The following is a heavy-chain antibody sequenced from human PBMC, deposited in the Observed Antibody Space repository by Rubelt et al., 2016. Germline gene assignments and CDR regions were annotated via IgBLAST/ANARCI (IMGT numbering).Heavy chain of an antibody. V-gene: IGHV3-33*01. CDR3: ARGGEFCSSTSCYEWDY. D-gene: IGHD2-2*01. CDR2: IWSDGSNK. Sequence: VRQAPGKGLEWVAVIWSDGSNKYYVDSVKGRFTISRDNSKNRLFLQMNSLRAEDTAVYYCARGGEFCSSTSCYEWDYWGQGTLVTVSS. J-gene: IGHJ4*02.